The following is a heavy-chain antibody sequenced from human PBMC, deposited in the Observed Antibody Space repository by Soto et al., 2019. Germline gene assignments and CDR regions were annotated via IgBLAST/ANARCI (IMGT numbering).Heavy chain of an antibody. Sequence: PSETLSLTCAVSGGSISSSNWWSGVRQPPGKGLEWIGEIYHSGSTNYNPSLKSRVTISVDKSKNQFSLKLSSVTAADTAVYYCARHYYGSGGFYYYYGMDVWGQGTTVTVSS. J-gene: IGHJ6*02. D-gene: IGHD3-10*01. CDR1: GGSISSSNW. CDR2: IYHSGST. V-gene: IGHV4-4*02. CDR3: ARHYYGSGGFYYYYGMDV.